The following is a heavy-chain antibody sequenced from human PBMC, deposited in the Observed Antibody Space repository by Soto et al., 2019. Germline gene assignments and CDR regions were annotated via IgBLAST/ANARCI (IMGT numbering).Heavy chain of an antibody. J-gene: IGHJ4*01. CDR1: GGTFSSYA. CDR3: TTDSYSTMIVVRFDY. Sequence: SVKVSCKASGGTFSSYAISWVRQAPGQGLEWMGGIIPIFGTANYAQKFQGRVTITADESTSTAYMELSSLRSEDTAVYYCTTDSYSTMIVVRFDYWGHGTLVTVSS. V-gene: IGHV1-69*13. CDR2: IIPIFGTA. D-gene: IGHD3-22*01.